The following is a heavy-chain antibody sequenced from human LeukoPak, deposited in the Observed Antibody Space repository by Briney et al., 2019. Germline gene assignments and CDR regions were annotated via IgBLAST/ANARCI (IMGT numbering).Heavy chain of an antibody. CDR2: IYYSGST. Sequence: SETLSLTCTVSGGSISSSSYYWGWIRQPPGKGLEWIGSIYYSGSTYYNPSLKSRVTISVDTSKNQFSLKLSSVTAADTAVYYCARAGGALQYYYYGMDVWGQGTTVTVSS. J-gene: IGHJ6*02. V-gene: IGHV4-39*01. CDR1: GGSISSSSYY. CDR3: ARAGGALQYYYYGMDV. D-gene: IGHD3-16*01.